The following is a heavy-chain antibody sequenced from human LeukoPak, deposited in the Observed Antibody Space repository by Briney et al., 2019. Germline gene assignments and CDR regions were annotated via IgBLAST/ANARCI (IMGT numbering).Heavy chain of an antibody. CDR2: ISSSSSYI. J-gene: IGHJ3*02. Sequence: RGSPRLSCAASGFTFSSYSMNWVRQAPGKGLEWVSSISSSSSYIYYADSVKGRFTISRDNAKNSLYLQMNSLRAEDTAVYYCAKDLQHAFDIWGQGTMVTVSS. CDR1: GFTFSSYS. D-gene: IGHD1-1*01. CDR3: AKDLQHAFDI. V-gene: IGHV3-21*01.